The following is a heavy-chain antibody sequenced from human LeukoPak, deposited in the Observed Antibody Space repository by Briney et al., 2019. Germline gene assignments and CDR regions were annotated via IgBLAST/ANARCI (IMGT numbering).Heavy chain of an antibody. CDR1: GFTVSSNY. CDR3: ARAYDSSGYYDY. J-gene: IGHJ4*02. D-gene: IGHD3-22*01. CDR2: IYSGGST. V-gene: IGHV3-66*01. Sequence: GGSLRLSCAASGFTVSSNYMSWVRQAPGKGLEWASVIYSGGSTYYADSVKGRFTISRGNSKNTLYLQMNSLRAEDTAVYYCARAYDSSGYYDYWGQGTLVTVSS.